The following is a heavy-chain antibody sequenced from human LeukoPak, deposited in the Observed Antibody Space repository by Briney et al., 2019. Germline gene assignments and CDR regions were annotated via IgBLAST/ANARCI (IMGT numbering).Heavy chain of an antibody. V-gene: IGHV3-48*01. CDR1: GFTFNRYS. Sequence: GGSLRLSCAASGFTFNRYSMDWVRQAPGKGLEWISYISSSGTTIYYADSVQGRFIISRDNARNSLYLQMNSLRAEDTAVYYCARVGYSDFWSGYYWDYWGQGTLATVSS. D-gene: IGHD3-3*01. CDR3: ARVGYSDFWSGYYWDY. CDR2: ISSSGTTI. J-gene: IGHJ4*02.